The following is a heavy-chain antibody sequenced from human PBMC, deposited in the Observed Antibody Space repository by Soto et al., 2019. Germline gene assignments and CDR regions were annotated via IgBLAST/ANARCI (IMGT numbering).Heavy chain of an antibody. CDR3: AKDSPFSGTGRLAFDY. CDR2: ISCDGSNT. V-gene: IGHV3-30-3*01. CDR1: GFTFSSYA. J-gene: IGHJ4*02. D-gene: IGHD3-10*01. Sequence: GGSLRLSCAASGFTFSSYAMHWVRQAPGKGLEWVSAISCDGSNTYYADSVKGRFTISRDNSKNTLYLQMDSLRAEDTAVYYCAKDSPFSGTGRLAFDYWGQGTLVTVSS.